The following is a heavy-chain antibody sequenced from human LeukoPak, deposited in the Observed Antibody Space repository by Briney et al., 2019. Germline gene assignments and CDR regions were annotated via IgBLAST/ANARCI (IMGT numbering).Heavy chain of an antibody. J-gene: IGHJ5*02. D-gene: IGHD4-23*01. CDR2: IYHSGST. Sequence: KDSETLSLTCAVSGGSLSGGFTWSWIRQPLGKGLEWIGFIYHSGSTYYNPSLKSRVTISIDTSKNQVSLNLTSVTAADTAMYFCARGDYGGLGAWGQGILVTVSS. V-gene: IGHV4-30-2*01. CDR1: GGSLSGGFT. CDR3: ARGDYGGLGA.